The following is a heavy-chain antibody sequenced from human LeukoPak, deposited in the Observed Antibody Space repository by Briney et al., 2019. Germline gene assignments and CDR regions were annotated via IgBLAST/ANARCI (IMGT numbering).Heavy chain of an antibody. D-gene: IGHD1-20*01. CDR3: ARDPGITGIPFDY. J-gene: IGHJ4*02. CDR2: IIPLLEET. V-gene: IGHV1-69*13. CDR1: GYTFTSYG. Sequence: SVKVSCKASGYTFTSYGISWVRQAPGQGLEWMGGIIPLLEETNYAQKFQGRVTITADESTNTVYMELSSLTSDDTAVYYCARDPGITGIPFDYWGQGTLVTVSS.